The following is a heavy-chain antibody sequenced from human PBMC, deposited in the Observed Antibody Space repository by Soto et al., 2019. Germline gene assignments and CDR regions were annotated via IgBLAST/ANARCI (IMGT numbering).Heavy chain of an antibody. CDR3: AREGFDP. J-gene: IGHJ5*02. Sequence: VQLVESGGGVVQPGRSLRLSCAASGFTFSSYAMHWVRQAPGKGLEWVAVISYDGSNKYYADSVKGRFTISRDNSKNTLYLQMNSLRAEDTAVYYCAREGFDPWGQGTLVTVSS. CDR1: GFTFSSYA. V-gene: IGHV3-30-3*01. CDR2: ISYDGSNK.